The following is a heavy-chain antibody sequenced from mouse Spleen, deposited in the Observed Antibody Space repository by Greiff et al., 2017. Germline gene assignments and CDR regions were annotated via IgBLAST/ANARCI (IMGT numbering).Heavy chain of an antibody. V-gene: IGHV1-82*01. J-gene: IGHJ2*01. CDR1: GYAFSSSW. D-gene: IGHD1-1*01. CDR3: AREGYYGSSYSYYFDY. CDR2: IYPGDGDT. Sequence: VQLQQSGPELVKPGASVKISCKASGYAFSSSWMNWVKQRPGKGLEWIGRIYPGDGDTNYNGKFKGKATLTADKSSSTAYMQLSSLTSEDSAVYFCAREGYYGSSYSYYFDYWGQGTTLTVSS.